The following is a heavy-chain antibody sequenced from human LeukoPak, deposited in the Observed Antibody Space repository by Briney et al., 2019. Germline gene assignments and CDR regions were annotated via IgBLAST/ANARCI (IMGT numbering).Heavy chain of an antibody. CDR1: GFTFSGSA. J-gene: IGHJ4*02. D-gene: IGHD6-13*01. V-gene: IGHV3-73*01. CDR2: IRSKANSYAT. Sequence: PGGSLRLSCAASGFTFSGSAMHWVRQASGKGLEWIGRIRSKANSYATAYAASVKGRFTISRDDSKNTAYLQMNSLKTEDTAVYYCTSPGVMAAAGSEYWGQGTLVTVSS. CDR3: TSPGVMAAAGSEY.